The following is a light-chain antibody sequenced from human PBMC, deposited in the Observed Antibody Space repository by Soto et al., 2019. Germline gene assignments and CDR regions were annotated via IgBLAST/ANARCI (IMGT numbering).Light chain of an antibody. CDR3: ASYTTSSTYD. V-gene: IGLV2-14*01. CDR1: SSDVGGYSY. J-gene: IGLJ1*01. Sequence: QSALTQPASVSGSPGQSIAISCTGTSSDVGGYSYVSWYQQQPGKAPKLVISDVSNRPSGVSDRFSGSKSGNTASLTISELQTEDEADYYCASYTTSSTYDFGTGTKVTVL. CDR2: DVS.